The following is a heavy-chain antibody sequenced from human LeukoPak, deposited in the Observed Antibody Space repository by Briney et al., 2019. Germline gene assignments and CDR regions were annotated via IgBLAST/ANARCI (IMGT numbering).Heavy chain of an antibody. CDR3: ARGFRWELHEIDY. D-gene: IGHD1-26*01. J-gene: IGHJ4*02. CDR2: INPDSGGT. V-gene: IGHV1-2*02. CDR1: GYTFTGYY. Sequence: ASVKVSCKASGYTFTGYYMHWVRQAPGHGLEWMGWINPDSGGTNYAQKFQGRVTMTRDTSINTAYMELSRLRSDDTAVYYCARGFRWELHEIDYWGQGTLVTVSS.